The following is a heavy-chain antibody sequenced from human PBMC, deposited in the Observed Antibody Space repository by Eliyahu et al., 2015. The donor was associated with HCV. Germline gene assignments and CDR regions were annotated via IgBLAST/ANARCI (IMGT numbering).Heavy chain of an antibody. J-gene: IGHJ5*02. CDR1: GXTFXSYW. V-gene: IGHV3-7*01. Sequence: EVQLVESGGGLVQPGGSLRLSCAASGXTFXSYWMSWVRQAPGKGLEWVANIKQDGSEKYYVDSVKGRFTISRDNAKNSLYLQMNSLRAEDTAVYYCAREWRLAAGRRWFDPWGQGTLVTVSS. CDR2: IKQDGSEK. D-gene: IGHD6-13*01. CDR3: AREWRLAAGRRWFDP.